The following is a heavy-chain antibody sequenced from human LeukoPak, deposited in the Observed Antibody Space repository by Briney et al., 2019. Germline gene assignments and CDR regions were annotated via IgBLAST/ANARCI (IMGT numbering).Heavy chain of an antibody. Sequence: PGGSLRLSCAASGFTFSSYDMHWVRQITGKGLEWVSRIGAAGDTNYPGSVKGRFTISRENAKKSLYLQMNSLRAGDTAMYYCTRGQPGGFGVWGQGTMVTVSS. V-gene: IGHV3-13*01. D-gene: IGHD1-14*01. CDR2: IGAAGDT. CDR3: TRGQPGGFGV. J-gene: IGHJ3*01. CDR1: GFTFSSYD.